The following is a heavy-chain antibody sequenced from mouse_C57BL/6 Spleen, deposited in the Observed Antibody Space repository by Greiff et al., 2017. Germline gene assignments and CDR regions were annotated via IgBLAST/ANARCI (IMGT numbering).Heavy chain of an antibody. Sequence: QVQLKESGAELVKPGASVKISCKASGYAFSSYWMNWVKQRPGKGLEWIGQIYPGDGDTNYNGKFKGKATLTADKSSSTAYMQLSSLTSEDSAVXFCARGHYGSSPFAYWGQGTLVTVSA. J-gene: IGHJ3*01. CDR3: ARGHYGSSPFAY. CDR2: IYPGDGDT. CDR1: GYAFSSYW. V-gene: IGHV1-80*01. D-gene: IGHD1-1*01.